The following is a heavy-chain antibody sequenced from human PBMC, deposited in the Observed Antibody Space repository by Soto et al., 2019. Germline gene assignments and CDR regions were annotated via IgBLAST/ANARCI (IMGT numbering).Heavy chain of an antibody. J-gene: IGHJ5*02. Sequence: SETLSLTCTVSGGSISSSSYYWGWIRQPPGKGLEWIGSIYYSGSTYYNPSLKSRVTISIDTSKNQFSLKLSSVTAADTAVYYCARLITIGNWFDPWGQGTLVTVSS. CDR1: GGSISSSSYY. V-gene: IGHV4-39*01. CDR2: IYYSGST. D-gene: IGHD3-3*01. CDR3: ARLITIGNWFDP.